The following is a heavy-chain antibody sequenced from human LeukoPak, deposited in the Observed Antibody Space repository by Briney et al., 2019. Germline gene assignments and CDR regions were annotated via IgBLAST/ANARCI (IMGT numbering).Heavy chain of an antibody. Sequence: PGGSLRLSCAASGFTFSSYSMSWVRQAPGKGLEWVSVIYSGGSTYYADSVKGRFTISRDNSKNTLYLQMNSLRAEDTAVYYCAREGGRQLGGFDYWGQGTLVTVSS. V-gene: IGHV3-53*01. CDR3: AREGGRQLGGFDY. D-gene: IGHD6-6*01. CDR2: IYSGGST. CDR1: GFTFSSYS. J-gene: IGHJ4*02.